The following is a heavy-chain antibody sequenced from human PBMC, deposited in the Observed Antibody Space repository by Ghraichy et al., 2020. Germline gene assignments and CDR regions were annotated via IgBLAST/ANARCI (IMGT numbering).Heavy chain of an antibody. Sequence: SETLSLTCAVSGGSVSSCSYYWSWIRQPTGKGLEWIGYMYYSGSTNYNPSLKSPFTISVDTYKNQFSLKLSSVTAADTGVYYCARDQTGDWYFDLWGRGTLVTVSS. CDR1: GGSVSSCSYY. CDR3: ARDQTGDWYFDL. CDR2: MYYSGST. J-gene: IGHJ2*01. V-gene: IGHV4-61*01. D-gene: IGHD7-27*01.